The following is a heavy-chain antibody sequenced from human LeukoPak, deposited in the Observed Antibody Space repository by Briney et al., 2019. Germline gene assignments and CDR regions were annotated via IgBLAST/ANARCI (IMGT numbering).Heavy chain of an antibody. Sequence: PGGSLQISCQGSGSRFTNSWIGWVRRLPGKGLEWMGIIYPGDSDTRYSPSFQGQVTISADKSISTAYLQWSSLKASDTAMYYCATYGGNWGDYYFDYWGQGTLVSVSS. CDR2: IYPGDSDT. CDR1: GSRFTNSW. CDR3: ATYGGNWGDYYFDY. J-gene: IGHJ4*02. V-gene: IGHV5-51*01. D-gene: IGHD4-23*01.